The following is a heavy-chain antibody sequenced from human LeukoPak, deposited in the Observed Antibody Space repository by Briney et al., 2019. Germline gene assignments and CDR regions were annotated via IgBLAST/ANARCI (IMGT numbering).Heavy chain of an antibody. V-gene: IGHV3-7*01. D-gene: IGHD6-19*01. CDR3: ASRIAVAGYNWFDP. J-gene: IGHJ5*02. CDR2: IKQDGSEK. CDR1: GFTFSSYG. Sequence: PGGSLRLSCAASGFTFSSYGMHWVRQAPGKGLEWVANIKQDGSEKYYVDSVKGGFTISRDNAKNSLYLQMNSLRAEDTAVYYCASRIAVAGYNWFDPWGQGTLVTVSS.